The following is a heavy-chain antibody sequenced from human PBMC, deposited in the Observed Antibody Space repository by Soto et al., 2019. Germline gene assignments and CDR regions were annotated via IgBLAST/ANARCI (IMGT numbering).Heavy chain of an antibody. J-gene: IGHJ5*02. CDR2: IYYSGST. D-gene: IGHD2-15*01. CDR3: AREMGLCSGGSCYSRPVTSRWFDP. Sequence: QVQLQESGPGLVKPSQTLSLTCTVSGGSISSGGYYWSWIRQHPGKGLEWIGYIYYSGSTYYNPSLKSRVTISVETSKNQFSLKLSSVTAADTAVYYCAREMGLCSGGSCYSRPVTSRWFDPWGQGTLVTVSS. CDR1: GGSISSGGYY. V-gene: IGHV4-31*03.